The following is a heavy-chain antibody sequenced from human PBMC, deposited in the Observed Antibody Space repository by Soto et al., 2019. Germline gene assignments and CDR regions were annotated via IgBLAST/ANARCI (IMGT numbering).Heavy chain of an antibody. Sequence: EVQLLESGGGLVQPGGSLRLSCAASGFTFSSYVMSWVRQAPGKGLEWVSAISGSGGSTYYADSVKGRFTISRDNSKNTLYLQMNSLRAEDTAVYYCAKGVTIFGVVIIPHDYWGQGTLVTVSS. CDR3: AKGVTIFGVVIIPHDY. CDR1: GFTFSSYV. CDR2: ISGSGGST. V-gene: IGHV3-23*01. D-gene: IGHD3-3*01. J-gene: IGHJ4*02.